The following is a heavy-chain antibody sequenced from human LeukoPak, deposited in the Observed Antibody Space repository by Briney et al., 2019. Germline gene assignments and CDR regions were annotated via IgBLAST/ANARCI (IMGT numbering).Heavy chain of an antibody. D-gene: IGHD5-12*01. CDR2: IYYSGST. V-gene: IGHV4-59*08. Sequence: SKTLSLTCSVSGGSIRSYYWSWIRQSPGKGLEWIGYIYYSGSTDYNPSLKSRVTISVDTSKNQFFLILSSVTAADTAVYYCARHGGGGYGLDYWGQGTLVTVSS. CDR3: ARHGGGGYGLDY. J-gene: IGHJ4*02. CDR1: GGSIRSYY.